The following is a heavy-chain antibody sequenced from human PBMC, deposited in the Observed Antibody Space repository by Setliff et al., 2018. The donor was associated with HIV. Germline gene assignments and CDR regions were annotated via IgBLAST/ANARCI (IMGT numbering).Heavy chain of an antibody. CDR1: GYTFTSYG. CDR2: ISAYNGNT. Sequence: ASVKVSCKASGYTFTSYGISWVRQAPGQGLEWMGWISAYNGNTNYAQKFQGRVTMTTDTSTSTAYMELRSLRSDDTAVYFCTREKFGSGSSVPEVRLFDPWGQGTLVTVSS. J-gene: IGHJ5*02. CDR3: TREKFGSGSSVPEVRLFDP. V-gene: IGHV1-18*01. D-gene: IGHD6-25*01.